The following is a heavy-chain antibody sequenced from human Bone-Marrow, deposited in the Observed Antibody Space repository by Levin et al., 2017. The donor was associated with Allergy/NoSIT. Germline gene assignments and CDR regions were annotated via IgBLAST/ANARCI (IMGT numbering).Heavy chain of an antibody. CDR3: AREVAYDGPSDYSGMDV. CDR1: GGSISSSSYY. D-gene: IGHD5-12*01. Sequence: GSLRLSCTVSGGSISSSSYYWGWIRQPPGKRLEWIGTIYYSGSTYYNPSLKSRVTISIDMSKNQFSLKLSSVTAADTAVYYCAREVAYDGPSDYSGMDVWGQGTTVTVSS. J-gene: IGHJ6*02. CDR2: IYYSGST. V-gene: IGHV4-39*07.